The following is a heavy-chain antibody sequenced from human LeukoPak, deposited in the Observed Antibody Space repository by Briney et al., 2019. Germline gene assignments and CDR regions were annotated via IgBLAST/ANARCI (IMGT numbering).Heavy chain of an antibody. J-gene: IGHJ4*02. CDR3: ARVITMVRGVKQYYFDY. V-gene: IGHV4-59*01. CDR1: GVSISSYY. D-gene: IGHD3-10*01. Sequence: SETLSLTCTVSGVSISSYYWSWIRQPPGKGLEWIGYIYYSGSTNYNPSLKSRVTISVDTSKNQFSLKLSSVTAADTAVYYCARVITMVRGVKQYYFDYWGQGTLVTVSS. CDR2: IYYSGST.